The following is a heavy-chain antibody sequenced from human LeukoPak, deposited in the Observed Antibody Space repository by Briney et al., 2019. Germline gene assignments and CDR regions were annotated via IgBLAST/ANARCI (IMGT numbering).Heavy chain of an antibody. CDR3: ARGRNDYGDYGWFDP. J-gene: IGHJ5*02. D-gene: IGHD4-17*01. CDR2: INHSGST. V-gene: IGHV4-34*01. Sequence: SETLSLTCAVYGGSFSGYYWSWIRQPPGKGLEWIGEINHSGSTNYNPSLKSRVTISVDTSKNRFSLKLSSVTAADTAVYYCARGRNDYGDYGWFDPWGQGTLVTVSS. CDR1: GGSFSGYY.